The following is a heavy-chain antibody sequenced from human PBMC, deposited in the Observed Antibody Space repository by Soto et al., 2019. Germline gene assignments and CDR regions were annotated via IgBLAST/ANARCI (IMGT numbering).Heavy chain of an antibody. D-gene: IGHD4-4*01. Sequence: HLQLQESGPGLVKSSETLSLTCTVSGGSISTSYRYWGWIRQPPGKGLEWIGSIYNSAYTYYNPSLKSRVSMSVDTSKNHFSLNLTSVTAADTAVYYCARHGEAGQPEYSWFDPWGQGTLVTVSS. CDR2: IYNSAYT. CDR1: GGSISTSYRY. CDR3: ARHGEAGQPEYSWFDP. J-gene: IGHJ5*02. V-gene: IGHV4-39*01.